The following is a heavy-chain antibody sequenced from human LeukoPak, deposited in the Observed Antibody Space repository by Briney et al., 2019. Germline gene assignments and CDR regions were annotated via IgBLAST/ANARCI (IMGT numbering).Heavy chain of an antibody. D-gene: IGHD5-18*01. J-gene: IGHJ5*02. Sequence: ASVKVSCKASGYTFTMQGISWVRQAPGQGLEGMGWISAYNGNKNYAQMLQGRVTTTTATSTGTAYMELRSLRSDDTAVYYCARGFSGYSYGHQPGRWFDPWGQGTLVTVSS. CDR2: ISAYNGNK. V-gene: IGHV1-18*01. CDR3: ARGFSGYSYGHQPGRWFDP. CDR1: GYTFTMQG.